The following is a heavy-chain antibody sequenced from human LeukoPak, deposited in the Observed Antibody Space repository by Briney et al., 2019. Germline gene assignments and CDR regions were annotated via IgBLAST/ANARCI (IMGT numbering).Heavy chain of an antibody. CDR2: IYYSGST. D-gene: IGHD6-13*01. V-gene: IGHV4-39*01. J-gene: IGHJ4*02. CDR3: ASTAIQAAGTGGPFDC. Sequence: PSETLSLTCTVPGGFISSSNYYWAWIRQPPGKGLEWIASIYYSGSTYYNPSLKSRVTISVDTSQNQFSLKLSSVTAADTAVYYCASTAIQAAGTGGPFDCWGQGALVTVSS. CDR1: GGFISSSNYY.